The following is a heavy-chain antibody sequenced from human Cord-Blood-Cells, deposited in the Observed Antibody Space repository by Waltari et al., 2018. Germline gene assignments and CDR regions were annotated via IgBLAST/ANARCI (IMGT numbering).Heavy chain of an antibody. J-gene: IGHJ3*02. D-gene: IGHD5-12*01. CDR2: INAGNGNT. Sequence: QVQLVQSGAEVKKPGASVKVSCKASGYTFTSYAMHWVRQAPGQRLEWMGWINAGNGNTKYSQKFQGRVTITGDTSASTAYMELSSLRSEDTAVYYCARVGPYSGYDTGAFDIWGQGTMVTVSS. V-gene: IGHV1-3*01. CDR1: GYTFTSYA. CDR3: ARVGPYSGYDTGAFDI.